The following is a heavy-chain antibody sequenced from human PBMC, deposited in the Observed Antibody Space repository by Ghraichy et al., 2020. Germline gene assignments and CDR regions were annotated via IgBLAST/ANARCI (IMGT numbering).Heavy chain of an antibody. Sequence: GGSLRLSCAASGFTFHDYGMHWVRQAPGKGLEWISGISYNSGTRDYADSVKGRFIVSRDNANNYLYLQMNSLRTKDTALYYCAKATVPTRSGGGMDVWGQGTTVTVSS. J-gene: IGHJ6*01. D-gene: IGHD4-11*01. CDR1: GFTFHDYG. V-gene: IGHV3-9*01. CDR2: ISYNSGTR. CDR3: AKATVPTRSGGGMDV.